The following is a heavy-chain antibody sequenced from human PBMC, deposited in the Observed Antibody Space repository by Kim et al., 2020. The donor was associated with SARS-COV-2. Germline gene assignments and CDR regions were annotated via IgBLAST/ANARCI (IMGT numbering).Heavy chain of an antibody. D-gene: IGHD3-9*01. V-gene: IGHV3-30*07. CDR3: ARDPTYYDILTGPPYGMDV. Sequence: GRFTISRDNSKNTLYLQMNSLRAEDTAVYYCARDPTYYDILTGPPYGMDVWGQGTTVTVSS. J-gene: IGHJ6*02.